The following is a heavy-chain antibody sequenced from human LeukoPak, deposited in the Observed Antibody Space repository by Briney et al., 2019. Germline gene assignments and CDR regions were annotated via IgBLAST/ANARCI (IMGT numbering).Heavy chain of an antibody. J-gene: IGHJ4*02. CDR1: GFTFSNYW. CDR3: AREWAGPSFDY. V-gene: IGHV3-7*01. Sequence: GGSLRLSCAASGFTFSNYWMHWVRQAPGKGLEWLANIKQDGSEKSYVDSVKGRFTISRDNTKDSLYLQMNSLRAEDTAVYFCAREWAGPSFDYWGQGTLVTVSA. D-gene: IGHD6-19*01. CDR2: IKQDGSEK.